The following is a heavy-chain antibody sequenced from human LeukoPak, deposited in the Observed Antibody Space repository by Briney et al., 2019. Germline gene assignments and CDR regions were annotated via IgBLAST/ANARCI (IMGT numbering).Heavy chain of an antibody. V-gene: IGHV1-8*01. D-gene: IGHD6-19*01. CDR3: AARSVTNSSGWYSPIDY. J-gene: IGHJ4*02. CDR1: GYTFTGYD. Sequence: ASVKVSCKASGYTFTGYDINWVRQATGQGLEWMGWMNPNSGNTGYAQKFQGRVTMTRNTSISTAYMELSSLRSEDTAVYYCAARSVTNSSGWYSPIDYWGQGTLVTVSS. CDR2: MNPNSGNT.